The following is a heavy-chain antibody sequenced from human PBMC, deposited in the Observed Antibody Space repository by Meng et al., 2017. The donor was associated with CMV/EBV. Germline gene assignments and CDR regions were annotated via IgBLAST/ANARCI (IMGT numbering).Heavy chain of an antibody. CDR3: ARVKMATSSRGYFDY. CDR1: GFTFGDYA. CDR2: IRSKAYGGTT. D-gene: IGHD5-24*01. V-gene: IGHV3-49*04. Sequence: GGSLRLSCTASGFTFGDYAMSWVRQAPGKGLEWVGFIRSKAYGGTTEYAASVKGRFTISRDDSKSIAYLQMNSLRAEDTAVYYCARVKMATSSRGYFDYWGQGTLVTVSS. J-gene: IGHJ4*02.